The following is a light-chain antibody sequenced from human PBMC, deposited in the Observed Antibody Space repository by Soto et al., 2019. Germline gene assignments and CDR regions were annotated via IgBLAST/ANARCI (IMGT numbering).Light chain of an antibody. CDR1: SSDIGAYNY. CDR3: SSYRSSSTWV. J-gene: IGLJ2*01. V-gene: IGLV2-14*01. CDR2: DVS. Sequence: QSALTQPASVSGSPGQSIAISCTGTSSDIGAYNYVSWYQQHPGKAPKLMIYDVSNRPSGVSDRFSGSKSGNTASLTISGLQAEDEADYYCSSYRSSSTWVFGGGTKVTVL.